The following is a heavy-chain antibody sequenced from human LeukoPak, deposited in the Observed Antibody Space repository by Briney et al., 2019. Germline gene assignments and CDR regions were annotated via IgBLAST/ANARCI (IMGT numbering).Heavy chain of an antibody. J-gene: IGHJ4*02. Sequence: GGSLRLSCAASEFTFSNYWMTWVRQAPGKGLEWVADIKKDGSEKYYVDSVKGRFTISRDNARNSLFLQMNSLRADDTAVYYCAREKVTTTRSFFVYWGQGTLVTVSS. CDR1: EFTFSNYW. CDR2: IKKDGSEK. D-gene: IGHD4-17*01. CDR3: AREKVTTTRSFFVY. V-gene: IGHV3-7*05.